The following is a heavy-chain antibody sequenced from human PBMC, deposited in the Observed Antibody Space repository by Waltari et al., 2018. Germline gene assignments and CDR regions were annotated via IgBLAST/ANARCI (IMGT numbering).Heavy chain of an antibody. J-gene: IGHJ4*02. D-gene: IGHD1-26*01. CDR3: ASGSWNYVDY. CDR2: IIPIFGTA. V-gene: IGHV1-69*05. CDR1: GGTFSSYA. Sequence: QVQLVQSGAEVKKPGSSVKVSCKTSGGTFSSYAISWGRQAPGQGLEWMGGIIPIFGTANYAQKVQGRGTITTDESTSTAYMELSSLRAEDTAVYYCASGSWNYVDYWGQGTLVTVSS.